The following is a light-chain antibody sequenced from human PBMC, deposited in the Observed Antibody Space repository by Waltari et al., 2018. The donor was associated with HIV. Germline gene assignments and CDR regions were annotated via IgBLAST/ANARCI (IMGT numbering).Light chain of an antibody. CDR1: QGVCSP. CDR2: AAS. J-gene: IGKJ2*01. Sequence: DLQLTQSPSFLSASVGERVTITCRASQGVCSPLAWYQQRPGQAPKLLMFAASTLQSGVPSRFSGAGSGIVFILTISGLQPEDFATYYCQQLNNYPHTFGQGTKLEIK. V-gene: IGKV1-9*01. CDR3: QQLNNYPHT.